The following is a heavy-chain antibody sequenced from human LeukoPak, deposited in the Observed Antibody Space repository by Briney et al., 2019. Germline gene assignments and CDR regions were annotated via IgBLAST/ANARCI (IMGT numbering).Heavy chain of an antibody. CDR1: GYTFTGYY. J-gene: IGHJ5*02. CDR3: AREAVAGTVYWFDP. Sequence: ASVKVSCKASGYTFTGYYMHWVRQAPGQGLEWMGWISAYNGNTNYAQKLQGRVTMTTDTSTSTAYMELRSLRSDDTAVYYCAREAVAGTVYWFDPWGQGTLVTVSS. D-gene: IGHD6-19*01. CDR2: ISAYNGNT. V-gene: IGHV1-18*04.